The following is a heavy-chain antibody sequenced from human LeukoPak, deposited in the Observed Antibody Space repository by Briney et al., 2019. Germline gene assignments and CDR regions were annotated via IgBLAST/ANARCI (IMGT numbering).Heavy chain of an antibody. V-gene: IGHV7-4-1*02. CDR3: AREIYGDYAPNRNYYSYYYLDV. CDR2: INTNTGNP. D-gene: IGHD4-17*01. J-gene: IGHJ6*03. Sequence: ASVKVSCKASGYTFTSYAMNWVRQAPGQGLEWMGWINTNTGNPTYAQGFTGRFVFSLDTSVSTAYLQISSLKAEDTAVYYCAREIYGDYAPNRNYYSYYYLDVWGKGTTVTVSS. CDR1: GYTFTSYA.